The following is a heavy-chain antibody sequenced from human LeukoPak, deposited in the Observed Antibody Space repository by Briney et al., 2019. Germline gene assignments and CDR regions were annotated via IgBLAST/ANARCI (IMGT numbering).Heavy chain of an antibody. J-gene: IGHJ4*02. CDR2: ISSSSSYI. D-gene: IGHD3-16*02. CDR3: RRAYDYVGGSYRYLAY. Sequence: GGSLRLSCAASGFTFSSYSMNWVRQAPGKGLEWVSSISSSSSYIYYADSVKGRFTISRDNAKNSLYLQMNSRRAEDTAVYYGRRAYDYVGGSYRYLAYGGRGPLVTVS. CDR1: GFTFSSYS. V-gene: IGHV3-21*01.